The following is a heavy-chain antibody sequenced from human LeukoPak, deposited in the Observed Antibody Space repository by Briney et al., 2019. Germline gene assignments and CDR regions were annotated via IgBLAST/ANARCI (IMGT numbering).Heavy chain of an antibody. CDR3: ARGNYCSGGSCSVFYFDY. Sequence: PSETLSLTRTVSGGSISNYYWSWIRQSAGKRLEWIGRIYISGSTNYNPSLKSRVTMSVDTSKNQFSLKLSSVTAADTALYYCARGNYCSGGSCSVFYFDYWGQETLVTVSS. CDR1: GGSISNYY. CDR2: IYISGST. J-gene: IGHJ4*02. V-gene: IGHV4-4*07. D-gene: IGHD2-15*01.